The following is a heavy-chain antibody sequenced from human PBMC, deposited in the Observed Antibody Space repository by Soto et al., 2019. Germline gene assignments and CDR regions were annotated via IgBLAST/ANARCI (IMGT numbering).Heavy chain of an antibody. CDR2: INHSGST. V-gene: IGHV4-34*01. Sequence: QVQLQQWGAGLLKPSETLSLTCAVYGGSFSGYYWSWIRQPPGKGLEWIGEINHSGSTTYNPSLKSRVTISVDTSKNQCSLKLSSVTAADTAVYYCARARYYYGSGRPYGMDVWGQGTTVTVSS. CDR1: GGSFSGYY. J-gene: IGHJ6*02. CDR3: ARARYYYGSGRPYGMDV. D-gene: IGHD3-10*01.